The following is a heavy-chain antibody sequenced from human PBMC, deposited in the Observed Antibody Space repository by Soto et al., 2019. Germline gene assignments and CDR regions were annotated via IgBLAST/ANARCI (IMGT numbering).Heavy chain of an antibody. V-gene: IGHV4-59*08. J-gene: IGHJ4*02. CDR3: ARHEVTMTYYFDY. CDR1: GASISSTY. CDR2: IYYTGSA. Sequence: SETLSLTCTVSGASISSTYWSWIRQPPGKGLEWIGYIYYTGSANYNPSLKSRVTISVDTSKNQFSLKLSSVTAADTAVYYCARHEVTMTYYFDYWGQGTLVTVS. D-gene: IGHD3-22*01.